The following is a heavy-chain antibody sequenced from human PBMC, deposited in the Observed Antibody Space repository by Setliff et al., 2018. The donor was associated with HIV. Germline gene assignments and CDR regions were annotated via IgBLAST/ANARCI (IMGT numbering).Heavy chain of an antibody. Sequence: GGSLRLSCAASGFTFDDYTMHWVRQAPGKGLEWVSLISWDGGSTYYADSVEGRFTISRDNSKNSLYLQMNSLRTEDTALYYCAKDHFDSYGPSSYMDVWGKGTTVTVS. D-gene: IGHD5-18*01. J-gene: IGHJ6*03. CDR3: AKDHFDSYGPSSYMDV. CDR1: GFTFDDYT. V-gene: IGHV3-43*01. CDR2: ISWDGGST.